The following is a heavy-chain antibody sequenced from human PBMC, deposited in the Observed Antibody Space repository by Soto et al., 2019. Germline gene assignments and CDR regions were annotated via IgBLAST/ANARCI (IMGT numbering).Heavy chain of an antibody. CDR2: INHSERI. D-gene: IGHD1-26*01. Sequence: SETLSLTCALHGGSFTASYRSWLLQPPRKGLDWIGEINHSERINYNPSLKSRDNISEGTPKNQISLKMSSVTAADTAVYYCARGNEWGEWELSYFDYWGQGTLVTVS. CDR1: GGSFTASY. J-gene: IGHJ4*02. V-gene: IGHV4-34*01. CDR3: ARGNEWGEWELSYFDY.